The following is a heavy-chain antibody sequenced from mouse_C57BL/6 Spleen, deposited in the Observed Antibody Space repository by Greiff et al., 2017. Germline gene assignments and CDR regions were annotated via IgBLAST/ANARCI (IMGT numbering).Heavy chain of an antibody. CDR1: GFTFSDYG. J-gene: IGHJ4*01. V-gene: IGHV5-17*01. CDR2: ISSGSSTI. CDR3: ARTGKRYAMDY. Sequence: EVKLQESGGGLVKPGGSLKLSCAASGFTFSDYGMHWVRQAPEKGLEWVAYISSGSSTIYYADTVKGRFTISRDNAKNTLFLQMTSLRSEDTAMYYCARTGKRYAMDYWGQGTSVTVSS.